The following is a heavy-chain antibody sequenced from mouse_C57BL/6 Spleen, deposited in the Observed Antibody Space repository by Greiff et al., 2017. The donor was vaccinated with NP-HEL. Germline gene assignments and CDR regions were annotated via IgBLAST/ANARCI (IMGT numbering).Heavy chain of an antibody. J-gene: IGHJ4*01. CDR3: ARTGAPYYYAMDY. Sequence: EVQLQESGPELVKPGASVKISCKASGYSFTGYYMNWVKQSPEKSLEWIGEINPSTGGTTYNQKFKAKATLTVDKSSSTAYMQLKSLTSEDSAVYYCARTGAPYYYAMDYWGQGTSVTVSS. V-gene: IGHV1-42*01. CDR2: INPSTGGT. CDR1: GYSFTGYY.